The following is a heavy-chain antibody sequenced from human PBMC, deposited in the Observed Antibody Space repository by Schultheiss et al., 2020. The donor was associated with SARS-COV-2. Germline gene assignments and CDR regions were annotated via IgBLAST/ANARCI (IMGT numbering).Heavy chain of an antibody. V-gene: IGHV1-69*05. CDR1: GGTFSSYA. CDR2: IIPIFGTA. J-gene: IGHJ5*02. D-gene: IGHD2-15*01. CDR3: ARGGGYCSGVDWFDP. Sequence: SVKVSCKASGGTFSSYAISWVRQAPGQGLEWMGGIIPIFGTANYAQKLQGRVTMTTDTSTSTAYMELRSLRSDDTAVYYCARGGGYCSGVDWFDPWGQGTLVTVSS.